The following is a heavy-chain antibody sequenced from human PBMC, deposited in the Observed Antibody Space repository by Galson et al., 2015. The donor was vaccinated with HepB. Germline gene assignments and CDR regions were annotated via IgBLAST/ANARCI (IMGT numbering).Heavy chain of an antibody. Sequence: SVKVSCKASGGTFSSYAISWVRQAPGQGLQWMGGVIPIFGIANYAQKFQARVTITADKSTGTAYMELSSLRSEDTAVYYCARGDTVVVVSAKDYYYDMDVWGQGTTVTVSS. CDR3: ARGDTVVVVSAKDYYYDMDV. J-gene: IGHJ6*02. D-gene: IGHD2-15*01. CDR2: VIPIFGIA. V-gene: IGHV1-69*10. CDR1: GGTFSSYA.